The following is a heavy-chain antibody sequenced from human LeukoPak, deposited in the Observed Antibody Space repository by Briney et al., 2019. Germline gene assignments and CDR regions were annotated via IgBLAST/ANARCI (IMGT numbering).Heavy chain of an antibody. CDR3: ARSYYDILTGAWPFDY. D-gene: IGHD3-9*01. CDR1: GGSISSSNW. Sequence: PSETLSLTCAVSGGSISSSNWWSWVRQPPGKGLEWIGYIYYSGSTNYNPSLKSRVTISVDTSKSQFSLKLSSVTAADTAVYYCARSYYDILTGAWPFDYWGQGTLVTVSS. V-gene: IGHV4-4*02. CDR2: IYYSGST. J-gene: IGHJ4*02.